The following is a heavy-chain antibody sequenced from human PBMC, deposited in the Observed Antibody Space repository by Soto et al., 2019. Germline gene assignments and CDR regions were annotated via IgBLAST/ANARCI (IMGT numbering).Heavy chain of an antibody. CDR2: IYYSGNT. CDR3: ARGGISHWAYFYYMDV. V-gene: IGHV4-61*01. D-gene: IGHD2-21*01. Sequence: SETLSLTCTVSGGSVSSGSYYWSWIRQPPGKGLEWIGDIYYSGNTNYNSSLKSRVTISVDTSKNQFSLKLNSVTAADTATYYCARGGISHWAYFYYMDVWDRGTTLTVSS. J-gene: IGHJ6*03. CDR1: GGSVSSGSYY.